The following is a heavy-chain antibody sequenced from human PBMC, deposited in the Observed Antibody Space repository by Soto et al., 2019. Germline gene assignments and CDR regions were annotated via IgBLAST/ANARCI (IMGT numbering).Heavy chain of an antibody. Sequence: QVQLVQSGAEVKKPGSSVKVSCKASGGTFSNYGVNWERQAPGQGLEWMGGIIPIFGTANYAQKFQGRVTITADDSTRTAYMELSSLRSEDTAVYYCARDGTLYDTSAYYYLYWGQGTLVIVSS. CDR2: IIPIFGTA. CDR3: ARDGTLYDTSAYYYLY. J-gene: IGHJ4*02. D-gene: IGHD3-22*01. V-gene: IGHV1-69*01. CDR1: GGTFSNYG.